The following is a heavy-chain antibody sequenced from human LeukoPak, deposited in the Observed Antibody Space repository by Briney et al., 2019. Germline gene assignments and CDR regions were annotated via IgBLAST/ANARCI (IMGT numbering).Heavy chain of an antibody. Sequence: GGSLRLSCAASGFTFSSYSMNWVRQAPGKGLEWVSYISSSSSTIYYADSVKGRFTISRDNAKNSLYLQMNSLRAEDTAVYYCARGTHYYYDSSGALYWGQGTLVTASS. D-gene: IGHD3-22*01. CDR1: GFTFSSYS. V-gene: IGHV3-48*01. CDR2: ISSSSSTI. J-gene: IGHJ4*02. CDR3: ARGTHYYYDSSGALY.